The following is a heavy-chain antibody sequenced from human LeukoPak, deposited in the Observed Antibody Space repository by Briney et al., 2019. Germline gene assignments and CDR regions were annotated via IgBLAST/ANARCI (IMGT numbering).Heavy chain of an antibody. CDR1: GDSISSGSHY. D-gene: IGHD2-21*01. CDR3: ARQVAVVEPTDPNWFDS. Sequence: SETLSLTCTVAGDSISSGSHYWGWIRLPPGNGLEWNGSIFYSGRTYYTPSLKSRVTMSLDTSKNQFSLRLTSVTAADTAVYYCARQVAVVEPTDPNWFDSWGQGTLVTVSS. J-gene: IGHJ5*01. V-gene: IGHV4-39*07. CDR2: IFYSGRT.